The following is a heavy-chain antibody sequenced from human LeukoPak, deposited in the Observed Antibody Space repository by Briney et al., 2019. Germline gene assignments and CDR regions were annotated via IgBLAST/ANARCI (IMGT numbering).Heavy chain of an antibody. CDR2: IYYSGST. V-gene: IGHV4-39*07. J-gene: IGHJ6*03. D-gene: IGHD6-6*01. CDR3: ATVKYSSSPFYYYYYMDV. Sequence: SETLSLTRTVSGGSISSSSYYWGWIRQPPGKGLEWIGSIYYSGSTYYNPSLKSRVTISVDTSKNQFSLKLSSVTAADTAVYYCATVKYSSSPFYYYYYMDVWGKGTTVTVSS. CDR1: GGSISSSSYY.